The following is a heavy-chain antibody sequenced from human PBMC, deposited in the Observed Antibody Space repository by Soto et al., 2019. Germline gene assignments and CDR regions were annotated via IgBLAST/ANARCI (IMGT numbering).Heavy chain of an antibody. V-gene: IGHV4-59*01. CDR2: IYYTGLS. CDR3: ASHSSHWPFFDF. Sequence: SETLSLTCTVSGGSISSYYWSWIRQPPGKGLEWIGYIYYTGLSNSNPSLNSRVTMSVDTFKNQFSLKLSSVTAADTAVYYCASHSSHWPFFDFWGQGTLVTSP. D-gene: IGHD6-13*01. CDR1: GGSISSYY. J-gene: IGHJ4*02.